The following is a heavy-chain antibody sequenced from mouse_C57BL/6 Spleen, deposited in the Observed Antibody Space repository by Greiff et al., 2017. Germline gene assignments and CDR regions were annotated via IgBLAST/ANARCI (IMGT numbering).Heavy chain of an antibody. V-gene: IGHV5-4*01. Sequence: EVKVVESGGGLVKPGGSLKLSCAASGFTFSSSAMSWVRQTPEKRLEWVATISDGGSYTYYPDNVTGRFTISRDNAKNNLYLQMSHLKSEDTAMYYCAIEIYDGYYKDYWGQGTTLTVAS. D-gene: IGHD2-3*01. CDR3: AIEIYDGYYKDY. CDR1: GFTFSSSA. J-gene: IGHJ2*01. CDR2: ISDGGSYT.